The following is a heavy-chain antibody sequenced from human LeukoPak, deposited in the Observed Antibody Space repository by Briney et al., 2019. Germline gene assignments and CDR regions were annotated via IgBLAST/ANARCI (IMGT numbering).Heavy chain of an antibody. CDR2: LSSSGSAF. CDR1: GFTFRSYE. Sequence: GRSLRLSCEDSGFTFRSYEMNWVRQAPGKGLEWIAYLSSSGSAFSYADSVKGRFTIARDNAKNSLYLQMNSLRAEDTAVYYCARDPSSGWYLKGWFGPWGQGTLVTVSS. J-gene: IGHJ5*02. D-gene: IGHD6-19*01. V-gene: IGHV3-48*03. CDR3: ARDPSSGWYLKGWFGP.